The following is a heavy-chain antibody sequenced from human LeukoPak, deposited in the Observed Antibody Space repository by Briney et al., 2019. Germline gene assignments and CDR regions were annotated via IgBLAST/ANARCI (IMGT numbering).Heavy chain of an antibody. CDR3: TRGGRLGFDC. J-gene: IGHJ4*02. V-gene: IGHV1-2*02. D-gene: IGHD2-15*01. CDR1: GYTFSGYY. Sequence: ASVKVSCKASGYTFSGYYMHWVRQAPGQGLEWMGWINPTSGTNYAQRFQGRVTMTRDTSTAYMELSRLTSDDTAVYYCTRGGRLGFDCWGQGTLVTVSS. CDR2: INPTSGT.